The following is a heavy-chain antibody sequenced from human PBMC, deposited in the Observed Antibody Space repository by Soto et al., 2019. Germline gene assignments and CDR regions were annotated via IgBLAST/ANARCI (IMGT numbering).Heavy chain of an antibody. CDR1: GGSISSYY. J-gene: IGHJ6*03. V-gene: IGHV4-59*08. Sequence: TSETLSLTCTVSGGSISSYYWSWIRQPPGKGLEWIGYIYYSGSTNYNPSLKSRVTISVDTSKNQFSLKLSSVTAADTAVYYCARYGDYNYYYYYMDVWGKGTTVTVSS. D-gene: IGHD4-17*01. CDR3: ARYGDYNYYYYYMDV. CDR2: IYYSGST.